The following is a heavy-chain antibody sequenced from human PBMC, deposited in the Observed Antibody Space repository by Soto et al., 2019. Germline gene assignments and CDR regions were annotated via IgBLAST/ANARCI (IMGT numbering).Heavy chain of an antibody. CDR3: ARDPGAISSGAYSNYGGFGSLNYYYYYGMDV. J-gene: IGHJ6*02. D-gene: IGHD4-4*01. V-gene: IGHV3-13*01. CDR2: IGTAGDT. CDR1: GFTFSSYD. Sequence: GGSLRLSCAASGFTFSSYDMHWVRQATGKGLEWVSAIGTAGDTYYPGSVKGRFTISRENAKNSLYLQMNSLRAEDTAVYYCARDPGAISSGAYSNYGGFGSLNYYYYYGMDVWGQGTTVTVSS.